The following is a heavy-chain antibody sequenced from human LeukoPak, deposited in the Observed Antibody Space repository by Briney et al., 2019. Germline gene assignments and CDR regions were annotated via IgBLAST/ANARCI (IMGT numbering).Heavy chain of an antibody. CDR3: ARRRYYDSTYYYYYIDV. J-gene: IGHJ6*03. CDR2: ISGYSGNT. CDR1: GYTFSSYG. V-gene: IGHV1-18*01. D-gene: IGHD3-3*01. Sequence: ASVKVSCKASGYTFSSYGITWVGQAAGQGVAWMGWISGYSGNTDYAQKLQGRVTMATDTSTSTAYLELRSLRSDDTAVYYCARRRYYDSTYYYYYIDVWGKATTVTVSS.